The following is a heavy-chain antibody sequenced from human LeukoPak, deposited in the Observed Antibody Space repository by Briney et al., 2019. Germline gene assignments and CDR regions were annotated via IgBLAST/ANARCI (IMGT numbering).Heavy chain of an antibody. CDR1: GFTFSSYA. V-gene: IGHV3-23*01. Sequence: GGSLRLPCAASGFTFSSYAMSWVRQAPGKGLEWVSAISGSGGSTYYADSVKGRLTISRDNSKNTLYLQMNSLRAEDTAVYYCAKEGGYGDCFDYWGQGTLVTVSS. D-gene: IGHD4-17*01. CDR3: AKEGGYGDCFDY. J-gene: IGHJ4*02. CDR2: ISGSGGST.